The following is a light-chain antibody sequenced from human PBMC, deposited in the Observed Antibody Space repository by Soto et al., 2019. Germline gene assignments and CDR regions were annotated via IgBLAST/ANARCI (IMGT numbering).Light chain of an antibody. V-gene: IGKV3-15*01. J-gene: IGKJ1*01. CDR3: QQYAQRWT. Sequence: IVLTHSPGTLSFSPGHIVTLSFRSSQNIGGNLAWYQQRPCQSPRLLMYAASDRATGVPARFSGSGSGTEFTLTIDRLQSEDFAVYYCQQYAQRWTFGQGTKVDIK. CDR1: QNIGGN. CDR2: AAS.